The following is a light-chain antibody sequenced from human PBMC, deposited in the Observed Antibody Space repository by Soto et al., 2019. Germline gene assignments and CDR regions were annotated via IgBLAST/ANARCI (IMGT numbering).Light chain of an antibody. CDR3: SSHAGAGIFVA. Sequence: QSALTQPASVSGSPGQSITISCTGTTSDIGSYNLVSWYQQHPGKAPKLMIYEGTKRPSGVSNRFSGSRSGNTASLTISGLQAEDEATYYCSSHAGAGIFVAFGGGTKLTVL. CDR1: TSDIGSYNL. CDR2: EGT. V-gene: IGLV2-23*01. J-gene: IGLJ2*01.